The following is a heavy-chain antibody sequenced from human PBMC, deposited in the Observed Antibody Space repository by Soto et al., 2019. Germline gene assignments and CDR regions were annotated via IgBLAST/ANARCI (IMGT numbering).Heavy chain of an antibody. Sequence: GGSLSLSCAASGFTFATYTMNWVRQAPGKGLEWVSGIYGSGDSTFYADSVKGRFTISRDNSKNTLYLQMNSLRAEDTAVYYCARLELNYFDYWGQGTLVTVSS. CDR1: GFTFATYT. V-gene: IGHV3-23*01. J-gene: IGHJ4*02. CDR2: IYGSGDST. D-gene: IGHD1-7*01. CDR3: ARLELNYFDY.